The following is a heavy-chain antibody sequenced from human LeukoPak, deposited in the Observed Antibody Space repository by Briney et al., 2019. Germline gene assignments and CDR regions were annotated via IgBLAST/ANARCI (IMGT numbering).Heavy chain of an antibody. Sequence: GGSLRLSCAASGFTFSSYAMSWVRQAPGKGLEWVSDISGSGGSTHYADSVKGRFSISRDNSKNTLYLQMNSLRAEDTAVYYCGEAGYSGSYVPGYWGQGTLVTVSS. J-gene: IGHJ4*02. CDR2: ISGSGGST. D-gene: IGHD1-26*01. CDR1: GFTFSSYA. CDR3: GEAGYSGSYVPGY. V-gene: IGHV3-23*01.